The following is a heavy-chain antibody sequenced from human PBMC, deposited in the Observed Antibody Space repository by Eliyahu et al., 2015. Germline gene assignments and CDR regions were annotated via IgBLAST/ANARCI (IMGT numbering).Heavy chain of an antibody. Sequence: QVQLQESGPGLVKPSETLSLTCIVSXGSINSYHWGWVRQYPGKGLEWIGRVYSSGTTNYNSSFKSRVTMSVDTSKNHVSLKLRSVTAADTAVYFCARARDSNFPFDYWGQGTLVSVSS. CDR3: ARARDSNFPFDY. CDR1: XGSINSYH. J-gene: IGHJ4*02. CDR2: VYSSGTT. D-gene: IGHD3-3*01. V-gene: IGHV4-4*07.